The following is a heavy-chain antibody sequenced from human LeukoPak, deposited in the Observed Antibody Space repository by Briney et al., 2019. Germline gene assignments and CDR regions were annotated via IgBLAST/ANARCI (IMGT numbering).Heavy chain of an antibody. Sequence: GGSLRLSCAASGFTFSSYSMNWVRQAPGKGLEWVSSISSSSSYIYYADSVKGRFTISRDNAKNSLYLQMNSLRAEDTAVYYCARDSSGYLALDYWGQGTLVTVSS. V-gene: IGHV3-21*01. CDR3: ARDSSGYLALDY. CDR2: ISSSSSYI. D-gene: IGHD3-22*01. CDR1: GFTFSSYS. J-gene: IGHJ4*02.